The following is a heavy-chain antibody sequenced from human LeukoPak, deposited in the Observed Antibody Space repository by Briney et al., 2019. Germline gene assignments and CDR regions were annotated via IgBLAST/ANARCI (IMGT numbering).Heavy chain of an antibody. J-gene: IGHJ4*02. Sequence: GGSLKLSCAASGFTFSRYWMSWVRQAPGKGLEWVANIKPDGSEKYFVDSVRGRFTISRDNAMNSLYLQMNSPRAEDTAMYFCARWGGGFDYWGQGTLVTVSS. D-gene: IGHD3-16*01. V-gene: IGHV3-7*04. CDR2: IKPDGSEK. CDR3: ARWGGGFDY. CDR1: GFTFSRYW.